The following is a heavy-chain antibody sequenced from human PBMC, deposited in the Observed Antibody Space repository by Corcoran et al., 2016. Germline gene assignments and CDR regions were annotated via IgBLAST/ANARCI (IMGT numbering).Heavy chain of an antibody. CDR2: ISSSSSTI. D-gene: IGHD3-22*01. J-gene: IGHJ6*02. CDR1: GFTFSSYS. Sequence: EVQLVESGGGLVQPGGSLRLSCAASGFTFSSYSMNWVRQAPGKGLEWVSYISSSSSTIYYADSVKGRFTISRDNAKNSLYLQMNSLRAEDTAVYYWAREVYYYDSSGYWAYYYYYGMDVWGQGTTVTVSS. CDR3: AREVYYYDSSGYWAYYYYYGMDV. V-gene: IGHV3-48*04.